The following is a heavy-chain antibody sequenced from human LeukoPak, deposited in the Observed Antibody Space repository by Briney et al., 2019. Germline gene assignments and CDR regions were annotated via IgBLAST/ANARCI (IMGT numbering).Heavy chain of an antibody. Sequence: PSQTLSLTCTVSGGSISSGGYYWSWIRQHPGKGLAWIGYIYYSGSTYYNPSLKSRVTISVDTSKNQFSLKLSSVTAADTAVYYCAGGFYDSSGYYLGLLDYWGQGTLVTVSS. CDR2: IYYSGST. CDR3: AGGFYDSSGYYLGLLDY. CDR1: GGSISSGGYY. J-gene: IGHJ4*02. V-gene: IGHV4-31*03. D-gene: IGHD3-22*01.